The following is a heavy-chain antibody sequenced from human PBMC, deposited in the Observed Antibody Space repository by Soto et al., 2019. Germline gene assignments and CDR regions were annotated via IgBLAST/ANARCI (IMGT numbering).Heavy chain of an antibody. D-gene: IGHD2-8*02. V-gene: IGHV3-13*01. CDR3: ARQAAYWHGGGGWLDP. J-gene: IGHJ5*02. CDR2: IGTEHDA. CDR1: GFTFSTYD. Sequence: EVQLVESGGGLVQPGGSLRLSCAASGFTFSTYDMHWVRQATGKGLELVSSIGTEHDAYYPDSVKGRFTISRGNAKNSLYLQMNSLTAGDTAVYYCARQAAYWHGGGGWLDPWGQGTLVTVSS.